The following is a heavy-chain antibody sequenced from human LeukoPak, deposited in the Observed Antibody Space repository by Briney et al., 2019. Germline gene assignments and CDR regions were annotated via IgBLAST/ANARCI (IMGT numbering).Heavy chain of an antibody. V-gene: IGHV4-61*02. CDR2: IYTSGGT. D-gene: IGHD3-10*01. Sequence: SETLSLTCTVSGGSISSGSYYWSWIRQPAGKGLEWIGRIYTSGGTNYNPSLKSRVTISVDTSKNQFSLKLSSVTAADTAVYYCARGSGFGELGSSKFDPWGQGTLVTVSS. J-gene: IGHJ5*02. CDR1: GGSISSGSYY. CDR3: ARGSGFGELGSSKFDP.